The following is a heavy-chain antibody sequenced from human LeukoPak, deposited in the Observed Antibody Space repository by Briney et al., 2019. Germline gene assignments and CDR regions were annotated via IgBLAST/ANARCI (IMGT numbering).Heavy chain of an antibody. Sequence: ASVKVSCKASGYTFTSYDINWVRQATGQGLEWMGWMNPNSGNTGYAQKFQGRVTMTRNTSISTAYMELSSLRSEDTAVYYCARGSWELLLGCFDYWGQGTLVTVSS. V-gene: IGHV1-8*01. CDR3: ARGSWELLLGCFDY. D-gene: IGHD1-26*01. J-gene: IGHJ4*02. CDR2: MNPNSGNT. CDR1: GYTFTSYD.